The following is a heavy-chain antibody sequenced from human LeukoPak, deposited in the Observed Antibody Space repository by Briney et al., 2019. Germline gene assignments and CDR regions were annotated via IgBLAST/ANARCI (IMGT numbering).Heavy chain of an antibody. CDR1: GGSISSSSYC. CDR3: AREGPLYYYDSSGYHIL. J-gene: IGHJ1*01. CDR2: IYYSGST. V-gene: IGHV4-61*01. D-gene: IGHD3-22*01. Sequence: SETLSLTCTVSGGSISSSSYCWGWIRQPPGKGLEWIGYIYYSGSTNYNPSLKSRVTISVDTSKNQFSLKLSSVTAADTAVYYCAREGPLYYYDSSGYHILWGQGTLVTVSS.